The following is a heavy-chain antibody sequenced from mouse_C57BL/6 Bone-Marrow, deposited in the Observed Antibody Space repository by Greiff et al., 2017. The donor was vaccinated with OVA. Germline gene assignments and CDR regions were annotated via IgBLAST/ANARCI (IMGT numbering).Heavy chain of an antibody. CDR1: GYTFTSYW. CDR3: ARGLLCAMDY. V-gene: IGHV1-64*01. Sequence: VKLQQPGAELVKPGASVTLSCKASGYTFTSYWMHWVKQRPGQGLAWIGMIHPNSGSTNYNEKFKSKATLTVDKSSSTAYMQLSSLTSEDSAVYYCARGLLCAMDYWGQGTSVTVSS. J-gene: IGHJ4*01. D-gene: IGHD2-1*01. CDR2: IHPNSGST.